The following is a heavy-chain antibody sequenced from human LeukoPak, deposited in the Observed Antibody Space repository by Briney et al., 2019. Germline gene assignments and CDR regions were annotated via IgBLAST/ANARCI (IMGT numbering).Heavy chain of an antibody. CDR3: ARRKRSGCSSTSCLLNWFDP. D-gene: IGHD2-2*01. V-gene: IGHV4-34*01. J-gene: IGHJ5*02. CDR1: GGSPSSYC. Sequence: SETLSPTCTVSGGSPSSYCWSWVRQPPGKGLEWIGEINHSGSTNYNPSLKSRVTISVDTSKNQFSLKLSSVTAADTAVYYCARRKRSGCSSTSCLLNWFDPWGQGTLVTVSS. CDR2: INHSGST.